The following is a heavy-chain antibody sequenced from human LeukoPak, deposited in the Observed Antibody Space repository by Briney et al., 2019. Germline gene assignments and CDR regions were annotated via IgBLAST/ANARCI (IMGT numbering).Heavy chain of an antibody. D-gene: IGHD5-18*01. CDR3: AKDGNTAMVLYYYYGRDV. J-gene: IGHJ6*04. CDR2: ISGSGGST. Sequence: GGSLRLSCVASGFTFSSYAMSWVRQAPGKGLEWVSAISGSGGSTYYADSVKGRFTISRDNSKNTLYLQMNSLRAEDTAVYYCAKDGNTAMVLYYYYGRDVGGKGTTVTVSS. V-gene: IGHV3-23*01. CDR1: GFTFSSYA.